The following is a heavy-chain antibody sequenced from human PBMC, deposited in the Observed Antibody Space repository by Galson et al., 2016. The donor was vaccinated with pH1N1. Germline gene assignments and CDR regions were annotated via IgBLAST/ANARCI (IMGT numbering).Heavy chain of an antibody. V-gene: IGHV4-59*01. CDR3: ARDRRHSYGKDFDP. D-gene: IGHD3-16*01. CDR2: IRYYEDG. J-gene: IGHJ5*02. CDR1: GDSLSTYH. Sequence: SETLSLTCSVSGDSLSTYHWNWIRQPPGKGLGWIGEIRYYEDGDRNPSLRSRVTFSIDTSKNQFSLKLYSVTAADTAVYYCARDRRHSYGKDFDPWGQGTLVIVSA.